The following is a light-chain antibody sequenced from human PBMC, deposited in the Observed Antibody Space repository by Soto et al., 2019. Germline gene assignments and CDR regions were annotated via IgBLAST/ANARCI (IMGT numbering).Light chain of an antibody. CDR3: QQRSNWPPWT. V-gene: IGKV3-11*01. CDR1: QSVSSY. CDR2: DAS. Sequence: EIMLTQSPATLSLSPGERATLSFRASQSVSSYLAWYQQKPGQAPRLLIYDASNRATGIPARFSGSGSGTDFTLTISSLEPEDFAVYYCQQRSNWPPWTFGQGTKVDI. J-gene: IGKJ1*01.